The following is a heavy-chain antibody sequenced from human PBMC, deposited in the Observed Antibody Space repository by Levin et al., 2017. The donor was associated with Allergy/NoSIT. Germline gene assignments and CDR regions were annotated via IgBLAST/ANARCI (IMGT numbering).Heavy chain of an antibody. V-gene: IGHV3-53*01. CDR1: GLTISGNY. CDR2: LYTGGAT. J-gene: IGHJ6*02. D-gene: IGHD1-14*01. Sequence: GGSLRLSCAASGLTISGNYMSWVRQAPGKGLEWVSVLYTGGATYYTDSVKGRFTISRDNSKNTLFLQMNSLRGDDTAVYYCAREATITSAHYPYGMDVWGQGTTVTVSS. CDR3: AREATITSAHYPYGMDV.